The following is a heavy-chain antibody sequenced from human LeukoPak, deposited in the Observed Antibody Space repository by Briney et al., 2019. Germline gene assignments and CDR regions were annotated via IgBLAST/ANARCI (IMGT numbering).Heavy chain of an antibody. CDR2: IRQDGDEK. J-gene: IGHJ4*02. D-gene: IGHD2-15*01. Sequence: GGSLRLSCVASGFTFSSYWMSWVRQAPGKGLEWVANIRQDGDEKYYVDSVKGRFTISRDNAKNSVYLQMNSLRAEDTAVYYCARDKIPCGDGTRYSRFEFWGQGSLVTVSS. CDR1: GFTFSSYW. V-gene: IGHV3-7*01. CDR3: ARDKIPCGDGTRYSRFEF.